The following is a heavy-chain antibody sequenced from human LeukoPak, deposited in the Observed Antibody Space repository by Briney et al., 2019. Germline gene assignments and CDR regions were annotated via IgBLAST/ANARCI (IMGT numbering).Heavy chain of an antibody. CDR3: ATESLDYYHSSGYYNAFDI. CDR2: FDPEDGET. J-gene: IGHJ3*02. CDR1: GYTLTELS. Sequence: ASVKVSCKVSGYTLTELSMHWVRQAPGKGLEWMGGFDPEDGETIYAQKFQGRVTMTEDTSTDTAYMELSSLRSEDTAVYYCATESLDYYHSSGYYNAFDIWGQGTMVSVSS. V-gene: IGHV1-24*01. D-gene: IGHD3-22*01.